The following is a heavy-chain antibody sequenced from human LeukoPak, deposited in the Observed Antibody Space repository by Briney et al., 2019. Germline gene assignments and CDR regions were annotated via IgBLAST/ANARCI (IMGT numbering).Heavy chain of an antibody. CDR1: VGSFSGYY. J-gene: IGHJ3*02. Sequence: SDTLSLTCAVYVGSFSGYYWSWIRQPPGKGLEWIGEINYSGSTKYNPPLKSRVTISVDTSKNQFSLKLSSVTAADTAVYYCARSGSQGEAFDIWGQGTMVTVSS. CDR2: INYSGST. D-gene: IGHD1-26*01. V-gene: IGHV4-34*01. CDR3: ARSGSQGEAFDI.